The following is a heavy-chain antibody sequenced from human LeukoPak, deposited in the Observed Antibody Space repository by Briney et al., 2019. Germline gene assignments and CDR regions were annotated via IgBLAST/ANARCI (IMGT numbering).Heavy chain of an antibody. CDR3: ASWSYEQSSGWYYLDY. CDR1: GFTFSRYW. J-gene: IGHJ4*02. V-gene: IGHV3-7*05. Sequence: GGSLILSCAASGFTFSRYWMSWVRQAPGKGLEWVANIKQDGGEKYYVDSVKGRFTISRDNAKNSLYLQMNSLRAEDTAVYYCASWSYEQSSGWYYLDYWGQGTLVTVSS. CDR2: IKQDGGEK. D-gene: IGHD6-19*01.